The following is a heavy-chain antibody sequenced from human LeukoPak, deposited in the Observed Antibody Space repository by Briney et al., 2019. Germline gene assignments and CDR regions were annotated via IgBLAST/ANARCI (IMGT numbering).Heavy chain of an antibody. D-gene: IGHD3-22*01. CDR3: AKESRYYKGYFDY. CDR1: GFTFSNYG. CDR2: IRYDGSHK. V-gene: IGHV3-30*02. J-gene: IGHJ4*02. Sequence: PGESLRLSCAVSGFTFSNYGMHWVRQAPDKGLEWVAFIRYDGSHKYYADSVKGRFTISRDNSKNTLYLQMSSLRADDTAVFYCAKESRYYKGYFDYWGQGTLVTVSS.